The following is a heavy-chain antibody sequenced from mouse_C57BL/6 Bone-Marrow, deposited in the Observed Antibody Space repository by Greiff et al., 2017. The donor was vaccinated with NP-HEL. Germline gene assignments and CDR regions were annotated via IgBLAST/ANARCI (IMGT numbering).Heavy chain of an antibody. CDR2: ISSGSSTI. Sequence: EVHLVESGGGLVKPGGSLKLSCAASGFTFSDYGMHWVRQAPEKGLEWVAYISSGSSTIYYADTVKGRFTISRDNAKNTLFLQMTRLRSEDTAMYYCARKRLLPYFDYWGQGTTLTVSS. D-gene: IGHD1-1*01. J-gene: IGHJ2*01. CDR1: GFTFSDYG. V-gene: IGHV5-17*01. CDR3: ARKRLLPYFDY.